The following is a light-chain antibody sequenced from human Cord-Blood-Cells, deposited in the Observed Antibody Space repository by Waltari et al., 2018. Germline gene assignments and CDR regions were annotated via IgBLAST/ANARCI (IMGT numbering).Light chain of an antibody. V-gene: IGLV3-1*01. Sequence: SYELTQPTLASVSPRQTASICCYGATLGNKYACWYQQKPGQSPVPVIYQDSKRPSGIPERFSGANSGNTATLTISGTQAMDEADYYCQAWDSSTVVFGGGTKLTVL. CDR1: TLGNKY. CDR3: QAWDSSTVV. CDR2: QDS. J-gene: IGLJ2*01.